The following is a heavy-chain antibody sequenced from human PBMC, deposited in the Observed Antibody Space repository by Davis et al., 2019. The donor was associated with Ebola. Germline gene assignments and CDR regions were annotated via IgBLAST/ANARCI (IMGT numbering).Heavy chain of an antibody. CDR2: INPNSGGT. J-gene: IGHJ6*04. CDR3: ARDVSVYYYYGMDV. CDR1: GGTFSSYA. Sequence: AASVKVSCKASGGTFSSYAISWVRQAPGQGLEWMGRINPNSGGTNYAQKFQGRVTMTRDTSISTAYMELSRLRSDDTAVYYCARDVSVYYYYGMDVWGKGTTVTVSS. V-gene: IGHV1-2*06. D-gene: IGHD2-8*01.